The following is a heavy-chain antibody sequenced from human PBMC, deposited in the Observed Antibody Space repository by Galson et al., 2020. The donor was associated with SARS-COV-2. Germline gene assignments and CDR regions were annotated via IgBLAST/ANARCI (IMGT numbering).Heavy chain of an antibody. V-gene: IGHV6-1*01. CDR3: VRDRYCSNNGCSFDY. CDR1: GDSVSSNSVA. D-gene: IGHD2-2*01. Sequence: ETSETLSLTCAISGDSVSSNSVAWNWIRQSPSRGLEWLGRTFYRSTWYNEYPVSLRSRITINPDTSKNQFSLRLTSVTPEDTAVYYCVRDRYCSNNGCSFDYWGQGALVTVSS. J-gene: IGHJ4*02. CDR2: TFYRSTWYN.